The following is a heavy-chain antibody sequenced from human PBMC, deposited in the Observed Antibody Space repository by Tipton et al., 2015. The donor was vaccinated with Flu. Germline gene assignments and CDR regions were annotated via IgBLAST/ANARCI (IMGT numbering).Heavy chain of an antibody. Sequence: SLRLSCAASGFSVSDNYMSWVRQAPGKGLEWVSAIGSAGDTHYSDAVKGRFTITRDNVKNSLYLQMSRLRVGDTAVYYCARGPLPDSNWYNGMDVWGQGTTVTVSS. CDR1: GFSVSDNY. CDR2: IGSAGDT. D-gene: IGHD6-13*01. J-gene: IGHJ6*02. V-gene: IGHV3-13*01. CDR3: ARGPLPDSNWYNGMDV.